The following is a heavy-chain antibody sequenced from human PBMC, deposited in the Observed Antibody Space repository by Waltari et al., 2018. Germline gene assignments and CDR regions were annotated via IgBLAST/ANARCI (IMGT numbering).Heavy chain of an antibody. Sequence: VHLLESGGGLVQPGGSLRLSCAASGFTLTSYAMSWVRQAPGKGLEWVAVIWYDGSNKYYADSVKCRFTISRDNSKNTLYLQMNSLRAEDTAMYYCAGMAQQLGPYWGQGTLVTVSS. D-gene: IGHD6-13*01. CDR2: IWYDGSNK. CDR1: GFTLTSYA. CDR3: AGMAQQLGPY. J-gene: IGHJ4*02. V-gene: IGHV3-33*08.